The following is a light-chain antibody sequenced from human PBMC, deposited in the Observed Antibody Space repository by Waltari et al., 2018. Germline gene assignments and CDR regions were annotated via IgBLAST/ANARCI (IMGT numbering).Light chain of an antibody. CDR2: GPS. Sequence: EIVLTQSPGTLSLSPGERATLPCRASQTVSASSLAWYQQKLGQAPSLLPYGPSRRAPGIPDRFSGSGSGTDFTLTISRLEPEDFAMYYCQQYGGSPPMYTFGQGTKLEIK. CDR1: QTVSASS. V-gene: IGKV3-20*01. J-gene: IGKJ2*01. CDR3: QQYGGSPPMYT.